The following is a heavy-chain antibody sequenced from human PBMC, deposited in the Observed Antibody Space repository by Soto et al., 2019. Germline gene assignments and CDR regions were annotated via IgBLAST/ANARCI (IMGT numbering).Heavy chain of an antibody. CDR1: GYTFTSYG. Sequence: ASVKVSCKASGYTFTSYGITWVRQAPGQGLEWMGWISAYNGNTNYARKLQGRVTMTADTSTSTAYMELRGLRPDDTAVYYCAREFGGLAAFDIWGQGTMVTVSS. J-gene: IGHJ3*02. V-gene: IGHV1-18*01. D-gene: IGHD2-15*01. CDR2: ISAYNGNT. CDR3: AREFGGLAAFDI.